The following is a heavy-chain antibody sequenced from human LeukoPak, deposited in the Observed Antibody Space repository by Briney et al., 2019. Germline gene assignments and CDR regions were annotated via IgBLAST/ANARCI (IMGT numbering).Heavy chain of an antibody. J-gene: IGHJ3*02. D-gene: IGHD5-18*01. CDR2: INPSGGST. CDR1: GYTFTSYY. CDR3: ARGGRLRGYSYGYRYDAFDI. Sequence: ASVKVSCKASGYTFTSYYMQWVRQAPGQGLEWMGIINPSGGSTSYAQKFQGRVTMTRDTSTSTVYMELSSLRSEDTAVYYCARGGRLRGYSYGYRYDAFDIWGQGTMVTVSS. V-gene: IGHV1-46*01.